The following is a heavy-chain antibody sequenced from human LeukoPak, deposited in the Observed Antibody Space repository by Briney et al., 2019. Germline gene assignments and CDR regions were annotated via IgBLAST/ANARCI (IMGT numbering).Heavy chain of an antibody. Sequence: SETLSLTCIVSGGSISGSYWSWIRQPPGEGLEWIGYVYYRGNTNYNPSLKSRVTISVDMSKNQFSLKLRSVTAADSAVYYCARTGYSSDYYGMDVWGQGTTLTVS. CDR3: ARTGYSSDYYGMDV. D-gene: IGHD6-19*01. V-gene: IGHV4-59*01. J-gene: IGHJ6*02. CDR1: GGSISGSY. CDR2: VYYRGNT.